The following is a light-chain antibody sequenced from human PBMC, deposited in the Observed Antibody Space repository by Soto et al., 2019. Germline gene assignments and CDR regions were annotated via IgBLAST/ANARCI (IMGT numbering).Light chain of an antibody. CDR2: AAS. J-gene: IGKJ1*01. CDR3: QQYDHNHSPT. V-gene: IGKV3D-15*01. CDR1: QSVSSN. Sequence: IVMTQSPATLSVSPGERATLSCRASQSVSSNLAWYQQKPGQAPRLLIYAASTRATDIPARFSGSGSGTEFTLTVSSLQSEDFALYYCQQYDHNHSPTFGQGTRWIS.